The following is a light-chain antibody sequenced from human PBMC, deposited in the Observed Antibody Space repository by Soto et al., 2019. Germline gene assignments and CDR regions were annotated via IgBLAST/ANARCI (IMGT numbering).Light chain of an antibody. CDR3: CSYAGGYTHAV. CDR1: SSDVGTYNY. Sequence: QSALTQPRSVSGPPGQSVSISCSGTSSDVGTYNYVSWYQQHPGKAPKLMIYDVSKRPSGVPDRFSGYKSGNTASLTISGLQAGDDADSSCCSYAGGYTHAVFGGGTQLTVL. V-gene: IGLV2-11*01. J-gene: IGLJ2*01. CDR2: DVS.